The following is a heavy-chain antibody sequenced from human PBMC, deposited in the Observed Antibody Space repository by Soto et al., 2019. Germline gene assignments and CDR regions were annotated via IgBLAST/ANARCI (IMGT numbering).Heavy chain of an antibody. CDR1: GFTFSSYA. V-gene: IGHV3-23*01. Sequence: GGSLRLSCAASGFTFSSYAMSWVRQAPGKGLEWVSAISGSGGSTYYADSVKGRFTISRDNSKNTLYQQMNSLRAEDTAVYYCAKDRNYPRDQFHYWGQGTLVTVSS. CDR2: ISGSGGST. CDR3: AKDRNYPRDQFHY. J-gene: IGHJ4*02. D-gene: IGHD1-7*01.